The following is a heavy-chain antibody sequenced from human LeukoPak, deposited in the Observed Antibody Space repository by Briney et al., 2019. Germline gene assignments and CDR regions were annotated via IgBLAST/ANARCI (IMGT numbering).Heavy chain of an antibody. V-gene: IGHV3-20*04. J-gene: IGHJ4*02. CDR2: INWNGGST. D-gene: IGHD3-10*01. CDR3: AKDSSRRGYYGSGSYLDY. Sequence: PGGSLRLSCAASGFTFDDYGMSWVRQAPGKGLEWVSGINWNGGSTGYADSVKGRFTISRDNAKNSLYLQMNSLRAEDMALYYCAKDSSRRGYYGSGSYLDYWGQGTLVTVSS. CDR1: GFTFDDYG.